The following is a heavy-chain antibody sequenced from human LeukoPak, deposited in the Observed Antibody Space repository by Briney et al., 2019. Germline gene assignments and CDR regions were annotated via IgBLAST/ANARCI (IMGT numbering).Heavy chain of an antibody. J-gene: IGHJ4*02. Sequence: GGTLRLSCAASGFTFSSYGLNWARQAPGKGLEWVSYISSSGTTIQYADSVEGRFTISRDNAKNSLYLQMNSLRAEDTAVYYCARVTAVAAPWVYWGQGTQVTVSS. CDR3: ARVTAVAAPWVY. CDR1: GFTFSSYG. D-gene: IGHD6-19*01. V-gene: IGHV3-48*04. CDR2: ISSSGTTI.